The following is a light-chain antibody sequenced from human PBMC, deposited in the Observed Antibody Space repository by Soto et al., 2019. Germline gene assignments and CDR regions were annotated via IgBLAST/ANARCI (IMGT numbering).Light chain of an antibody. J-gene: IGKJ2*01. CDR2: GAS. CDR1: LSVSSN. V-gene: IGKV3-15*01. Sequence: IVMTQSPATLSVSPGQRATLSCRASLSVSSNLAWYQHKPGQAPRLPIHGASTRATGIPARFSGSGSGTEFTLTINSLQSEDFAVYYCQQYNDWYTFGQGTKVDIK. CDR3: QQYNDWYT.